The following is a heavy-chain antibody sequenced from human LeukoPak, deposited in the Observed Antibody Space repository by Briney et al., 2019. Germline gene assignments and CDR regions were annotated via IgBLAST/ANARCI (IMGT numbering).Heavy chain of an antibody. CDR3: ARDTENYDFWSGYYNGYYYYMDV. V-gene: IGHV3-53*01. CDR1: GFTVSSNY. Sequence: GGSLRLSCAASGFTVSSNYMSWVRQAPGKGLEWVSVIYSGGSTYYADSVKGRFTISRDNAKNSLYLQMNSLRAEDTAVYYCARDTENYDFWSGYYNGYYYYMDVWGKGTTVTVSS. CDR2: IYSGGST. D-gene: IGHD3-3*01. J-gene: IGHJ6*03.